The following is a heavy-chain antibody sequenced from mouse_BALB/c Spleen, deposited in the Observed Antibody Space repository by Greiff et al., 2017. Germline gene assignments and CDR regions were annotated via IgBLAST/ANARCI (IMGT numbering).Heavy chain of an antibody. CDR2: IWGGGST. D-gene: IGHD2-14*01. J-gene: IGHJ4*01. Sequence: VKLMESGPGLVAPSQSLSITCTVSGFSLTDYGVSWIRQPPGKGLEWLGVIWGGGSTYYYSALKSRLSISKDNSKSQVFLKMNSLQTDDTAMYYCAKQEVRRDAMDYWGQGTSVTVSS. CDR1: GFSLTDYG. CDR3: AKQEVRRDAMDY. V-gene: IGHV2-6-5*01.